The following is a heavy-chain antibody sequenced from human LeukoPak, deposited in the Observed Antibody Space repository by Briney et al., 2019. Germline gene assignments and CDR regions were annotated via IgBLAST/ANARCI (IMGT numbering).Heavy chain of an antibody. CDR3: ARGEVVSGSSSWYVGSRSGWFDP. D-gene: IGHD6-13*01. J-gene: IGHJ5*02. Sequence: NPSETLSLTCTVSGGSIGSTRHYWGWIRQPPGKGLEWIGEINHSGSTNYNPSLKSRVTISVDTSKNQFSLKLSSVTAADTAVYYCARGEVVSGSSSWYVGSRSGWFDPWGQGTLVTVSS. V-gene: IGHV4-39*07. CDR2: INHSGST. CDR1: GGSIGSTRHY.